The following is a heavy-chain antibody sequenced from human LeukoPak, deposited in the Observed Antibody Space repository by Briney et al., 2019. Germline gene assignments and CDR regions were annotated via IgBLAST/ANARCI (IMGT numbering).Heavy chain of an antibody. CDR1: GFTFGSYE. D-gene: IGHD2-21*02. J-gene: IGHJ4*02. Sequence: GGSLRLSCEASGFTFGSYEMTWVRQAPGKGLEWVTFIRSDGSNKYYADSVKGRFTISRDNSKNTLYLQMNTLIADDTAVYYCAKGVKQIVVMTAQHYLDYWGQGTLVTVSS. CDR2: IRSDGSNK. CDR3: AKGVKQIVVMTAQHYLDY. V-gene: IGHV3-30*02.